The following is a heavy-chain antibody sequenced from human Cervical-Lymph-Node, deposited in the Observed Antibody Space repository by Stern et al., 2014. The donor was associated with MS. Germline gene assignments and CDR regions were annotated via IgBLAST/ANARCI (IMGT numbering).Heavy chain of an antibody. CDR2: IDWDDDK. CDR1: GFSLSTSGMC. Sequence: QVTLRESGPALVKPTQTLTLTCTFSGFSLSTSGMCVGWIRQPPGKALEWLALIDWDDDKYYSTSLKTRLTISKDTSKNQVVLTMTNMDPVDTATYYCARIRLGRLGGDHAFDIWGQGTMVTVSS. J-gene: IGHJ3*02. CDR3: ARIRLGRLGGDHAFDI. V-gene: IGHV2-70*01. D-gene: IGHD7-27*01.